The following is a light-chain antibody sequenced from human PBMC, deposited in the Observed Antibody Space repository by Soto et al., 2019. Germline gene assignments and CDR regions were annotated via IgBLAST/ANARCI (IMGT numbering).Light chain of an antibody. CDR3: QQYGNSPIT. CDR1: QSVSTY. V-gene: IGKV3-11*01. CDR2: DAS. J-gene: IGKJ5*01. Sequence: EIVLTQSPATLSLSPGERATLSCRASQSVSTYLAWYQQKPGQAPRLLIYDASKRATGIPARFSGSGSGTDFTLTISRLEPEDFAVYYCQQYGNSPITFGQGTRLEVK.